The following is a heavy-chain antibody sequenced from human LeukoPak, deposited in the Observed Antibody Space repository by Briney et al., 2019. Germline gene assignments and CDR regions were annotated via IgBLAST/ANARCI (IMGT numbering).Heavy chain of an antibody. Sequence: SETLSLTCAVYGGSFSGYYSSWIRQPPGKGLEWIGEINHSGSTNYNPSLKSRVTISVDTSKNQFSLKLSSVTAADTAVYYCASRRRGYSYGSGTSNAFDIWGQGTMVTVSS. V-gene: IGHV4-34*01. J-gene: IGHJ3*02. CDR1: GGSFSGYY. CDR3: ASRRRGYSYGSGTSNAFDI. CDR2: INHSGST. D-gene: IGHD5-18*01.